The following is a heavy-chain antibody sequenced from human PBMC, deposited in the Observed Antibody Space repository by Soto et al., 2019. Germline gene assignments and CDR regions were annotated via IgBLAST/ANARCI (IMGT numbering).Heavy chain of an antibody. D-gene: IGHD1-26*01. CDR1: GYSISSSNW. J-gene: IGHJ4*02. V-gene: IGHV4-28*01. CDR3: ARREIQGPIDY. CDR2: IYYSGTT. Sequence: QVQLQESGPGLVKPSDTLSLTCAVSGYSISSSNWWGWIRQPPGKGLEWIGYIYYSGTTYYNPSLKSRVALSVDTSKNPFSLKLTSVTAVDTAVYYCARREIQGPIDYWGQGTLVTVSS.